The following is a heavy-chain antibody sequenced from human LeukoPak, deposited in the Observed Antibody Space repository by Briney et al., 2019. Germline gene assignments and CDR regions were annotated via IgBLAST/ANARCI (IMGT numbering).Heavy chain of an antibody. CDR1: GYSFTSYW. Sequence: GESLKISCKGSGYSFTSYWIGWVRQMPGKGLEWMGIIYPGDSDTRYSPSFQGRVTISADKSISTAYLQWSSLKASDTAMYYCARRQRIAAAGMNCFDSWGQGTLVTVSS. J-gene: IGHJ5*01. D-gene: IGHD6-13*01. CDR3: ARRQRIAAAGMNCFDS. V-gene: IGHV5-51*01. CDR2: IYPGDSDT.